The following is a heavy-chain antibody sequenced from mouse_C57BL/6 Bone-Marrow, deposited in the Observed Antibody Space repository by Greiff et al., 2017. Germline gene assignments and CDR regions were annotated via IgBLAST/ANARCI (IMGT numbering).Heavy chain of an antibody. V-gene: IGHV14-3*01. CDR3: ARWPPLLRWFAY. J-gene: IGHJ3*01. CDR2: IDPANGNT. CDR1: GFNIKNTY. D-gene: IGHD1-2*01. Sequence: EVKLVESVAELVRPGASVKLSCTASGFNIKNTYMHWVKQRPEQGLEWIGRIDPANGNTKYAPKFQGKATITADTSSNTAYLQLSSLTSEDTAIYYCARWPPLLRWFAYWGQGTLVTVSA.